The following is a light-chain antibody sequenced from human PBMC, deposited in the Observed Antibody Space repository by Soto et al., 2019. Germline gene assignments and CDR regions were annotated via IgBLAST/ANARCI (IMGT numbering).Light chain of an antibody. Sequence: QSVLTQPPSVSGAPGQRVTVSCTGSSSNIGAGYDVNWYQQLPGTAPKLLISLTNHRPSGVPDRFSGSKSGTSASLAITGLQAEDEADYYCQSYELSLRGYVLGTGTKLTVL. J-gene: IGLJ1*01. CDR2: LTN. V-gene: IGLV1-40*01. CDR3: QSYELSLRGYV. CDR1: SSNIGAGYD.